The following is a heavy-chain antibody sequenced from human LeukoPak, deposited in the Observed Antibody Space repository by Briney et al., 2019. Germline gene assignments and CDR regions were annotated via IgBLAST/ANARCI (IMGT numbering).Heavy chain of an antibody. J-gene: IGHJ3*02. CDR3: AREAAGGNFGVGDAFDI. D-gene: IGHD4-23*01. V-gene: IGHV4-38-2*02. Sequence: PSETLSLTCTVSGNSISSGYYWGWIRQPPGKGLEWIGIIYHTGTTYYNSSLKSRVTISVDTSKNQFSLKLNFVTAADTAVYYCAREAAGGNFGVGDAFDIWGQGTMVTVSS. CDR2: IYHTGTT. CDR1: GNSISSGYY.